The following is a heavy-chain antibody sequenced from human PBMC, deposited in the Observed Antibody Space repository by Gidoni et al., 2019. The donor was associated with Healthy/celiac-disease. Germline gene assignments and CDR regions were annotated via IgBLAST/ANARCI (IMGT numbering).Heavy chain of an antibody. Sequence: QVQLQESGPGLVKPSGTLSLTCAVSGGSTSSGNWWSWVRQPPGKGLEWIGEIYHSESTNHNPSLKSRVTISVDKSKNQFSLKLSSVTAADTAVYYCARDPDIVGATRFDYWGQGTLVTVSS. J-gene: IGHJ4*02. D-gene: IGHD1-26*01. CDR1: GGSTSSGNW. CDR2: IYHSEST. CDR3: ARDPDIVGATRFDY. V-gene: IGHV4-4*02.